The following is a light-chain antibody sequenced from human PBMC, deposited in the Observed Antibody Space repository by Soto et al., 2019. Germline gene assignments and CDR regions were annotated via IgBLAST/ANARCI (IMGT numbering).Light chain of an antibody. CDR3: QQTYSPPGT. Sequence: DIQLTQSPSSLSASVGDRVTITCRVSQGISSYLNWYRQKPGKVLKLLIYSASTLQSGVPSRFSGSGSGTAFTLTITSLQTEDFATYYCQQTYSPPGTFGQGTKVDIK. CDR2: SAS. V-gene: IGKV1-39*01. J-gene: IGKJ1*01. CDR1: QGISSY.